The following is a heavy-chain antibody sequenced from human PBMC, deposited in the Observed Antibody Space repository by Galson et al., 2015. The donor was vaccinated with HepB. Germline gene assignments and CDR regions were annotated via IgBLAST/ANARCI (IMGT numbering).Heavy chain of an antibody. D-gene: IGHD6-13*01. CDR2: ISWNSGSI. J-gene: IGHJ3*02. V-gene: IGHV3-9*01. CDR1: GFTFDDYA. CDR3: AKEAYSSSSVAAFDI. Sequence: SLRLSCAASGFTFDDYAMHWVRQAPGKGLEWVSGISWNSGSIGYADSVKGRFTISRDNAKNSLYLQMNSLRAEDTALYYCAKEAYSSSSVAAFDIWGQGTMVTVSS.